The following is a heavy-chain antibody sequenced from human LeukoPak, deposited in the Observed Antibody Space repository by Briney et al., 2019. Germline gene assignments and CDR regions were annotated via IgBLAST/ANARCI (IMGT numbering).Heavy chain of an antibody. Sequence: ASVKVSCKASGYTFTSYYMNWVRQAPGQGLEWMGIINPSGGSTSYAQKFQGRVTMTRDTSTSTVYMELSSLRSEDTAVYYCAREFLLLRLLGWCVGYWGQGTLVTVSS. V-gene: IGHV1-46*01. J-gene: IGHJ4*02. CDR2: INPSGGST. CDR3: AREFLLLRLLGWCVGY. CDR1: GYTFTSYY. D-gene: IGHD3-3*01.